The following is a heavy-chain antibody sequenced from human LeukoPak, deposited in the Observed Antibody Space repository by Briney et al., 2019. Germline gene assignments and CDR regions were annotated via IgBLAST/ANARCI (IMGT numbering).Heavy chain of an antibody. J-gene: IGHJ4*02. V-gene: IGHV4-34*01. D-gene: IGHD2-2*01. CDR3: ASLYCSSTSCIGTLSDREEDY. Sequence: SETLSLTCAVYGGSFSGYYWSWIRQPPGKGLKWIGEINHSGRTTYNPSLKSRVTISVDTSKNQFSLQLSSVTAADTAVYYCASLYCSSTSCIGTLSDREEDYWGQGTLVTVSS. CDR1: GGSFSGYY. CDR2: INHSGRT.